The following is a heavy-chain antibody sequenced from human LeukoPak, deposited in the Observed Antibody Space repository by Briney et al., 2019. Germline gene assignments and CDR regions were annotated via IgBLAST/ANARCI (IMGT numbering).Heavy chain of an antibody. Sequence: SETLSLTCTVSGGSVSSGSYYWSWIRQPPGKGLEWIVYIYYSGSTNYNPSLKSRLTISVDTPKSQFSLKLSSVTAADTAVYYCARDGGQGSGWSTIDYWGQGTLVTVSS. CDR2: IYYSGST. CDR3: ARDGGQGSGWSTIDY. J-gene: IGHJ4*02. D-gene: IGHD6-19*01. V-gene: IGHV4-61*01. CDR1: GGSVSSGSYY.